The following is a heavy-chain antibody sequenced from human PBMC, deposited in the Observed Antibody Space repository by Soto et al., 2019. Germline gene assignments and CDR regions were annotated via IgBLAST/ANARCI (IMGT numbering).Heavy chain of an antibody. CDR3: ASLPVVPAADYYYYGMDG. V-gene: IGHV3-30-3*01. CDR2: ISYDGINK. Sequence: GSLRLSYAASVFTFSSYVMHWVRPAHGKGLEWVAVISYDGINKYYADSVKGRFTISRDNSKNTLYLQMNSLRAEDTAVYYCASLPVVPAADYYYYGMDGWGQGTTVSVSS. J-gene: IGHJ6*02. CDR1: VFTFSSYV. D-gene: IGHD2-2*01.